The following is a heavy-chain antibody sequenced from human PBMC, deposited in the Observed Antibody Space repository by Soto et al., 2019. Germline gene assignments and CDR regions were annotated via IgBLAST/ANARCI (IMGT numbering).Heavy chain of an antibody. CDR2: LIHGGST. CDR1: GPSLGAFH. J-gene: IGHJ3*02. CDR3: ARGPLTYDYVRQTWSEVGDSFDI. V-gene: IGHV4-34*01. D-gene: IGHD3-16*01. Sequence: SETLSLTCAIYGPSLGAFHWTWIRQPPGKGLEWIGELIHGGSTTYNPSLKSRVTFSLDTSKSQFSLHLLSVTAADTAVYYCARGPLTYDYVRQTWSEVGDSFDIWGRGTLVTVSS.